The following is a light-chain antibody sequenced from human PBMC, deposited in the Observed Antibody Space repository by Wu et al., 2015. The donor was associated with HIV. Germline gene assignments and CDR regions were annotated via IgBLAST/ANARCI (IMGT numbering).Light chain of an antibody. J-gene: IGKJ4*01. Sequence: AIQLTQSPSSLSASVGDRVTITCRASQGISNSLAWFQQKPGKVPKLLIYDGSSLESGVPSRFSGSGSGTYFTLTINSLQPEDFGTYYCQHFNSLPFTFGGGAKVEIK. CDR2: DGS. CDR3: QHFNSLPFT. CDR1: QGISNS. V-gene: IGKV1-13*02.